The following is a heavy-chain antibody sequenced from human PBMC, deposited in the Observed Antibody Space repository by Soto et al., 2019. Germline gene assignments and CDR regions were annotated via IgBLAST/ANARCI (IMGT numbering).Heavy chain of an antibody. Sequence: NPSETLSLTCTVSGGSISSYYWSWIRQPPGKGLEWIGYIYYSGSTNYNPSLKSRVTISVDTSKNQFSLKLSSVTAADTAVYYCARADYYDIYIWFDPWGQGTLVTVSS. CDR1: GGSISSYY. CDR2: IYYSGST. D-gene: IGHD3-22*01. V-gene: IGHV4-59*01. CDR3: ARADYYDIYIWFDP. J-gene: IGHJ5*02.